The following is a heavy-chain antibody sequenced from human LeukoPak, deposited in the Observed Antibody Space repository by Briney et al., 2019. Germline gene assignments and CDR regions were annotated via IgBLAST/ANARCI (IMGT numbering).Heavy chain of an antibody. CDR3: ATDPVGYCSSDSCYSVDY. V-gene: IGHV1-24*01. J-gene: IGHJ4*02. Sequence: ASVKVSCKLSGNTLTEFSMHWVRQAPGKGLEWMGGFDPEDGETIYAQKFQGRVTMTEDTSTDTAYLELSSLRSEDTAVYYCATDPVGYCSSDSCYSVDYWGQGTLVTVSS. CDR2: FDPEDGET. CDR1: GNTLTEFS. D-gene: IGHD2-15*01.